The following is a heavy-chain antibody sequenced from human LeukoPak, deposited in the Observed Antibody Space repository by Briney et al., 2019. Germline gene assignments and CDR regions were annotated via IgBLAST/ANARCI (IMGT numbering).Heavy chain of an antibody. V-gene: IGHV4-4*02. J-gene: IGHJ4*02. D-gene: IGHD3-16*01. CDR1: GGSISSSNW. CDR3: ARVGYDYVWGSYFGY. CDR2: IYHSGST. Sequence: PSGTLSLTCAVSGGSISSSNWWSWVRQPPGKGLEWIGEIYHSGSTNYNPSLKSRVTISVDKSKNQFSLKLSSVTAADTAVYYCARVGYDYVWGSYFGYWGQGTLVTVSS.